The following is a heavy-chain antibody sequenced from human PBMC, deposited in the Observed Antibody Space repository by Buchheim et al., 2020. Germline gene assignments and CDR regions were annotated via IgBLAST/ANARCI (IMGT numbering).Heavy chain of an antibody. J-gene: IGHJ5*02. V-gene: IGHV4-30-4*01. Sequence: QVQLQESGPGLVKPSQTLSLACIVSGDSITNPDYYWSWIRPSPGKGLEWIGYIHSSGVTHYNPSLSSRLTISLETSNNQFSLQLTSVTAADTALYYCARSTILQPTRRWFEPWGQGTL. CDR2: IHSSGVT. D-gene: IGHD1-26*01. CDR1: GDSITNPDYY. CDR3: ARSTILQPTRRWFEP.